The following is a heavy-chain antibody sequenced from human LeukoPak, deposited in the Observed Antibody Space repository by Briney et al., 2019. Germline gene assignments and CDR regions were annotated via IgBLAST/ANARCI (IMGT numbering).Heavy chain of an antibody. J-gene: IGHJ4*02. CDR3: ARDIVLVPAAIPYFDY. Sequence: SETLSLTCVVSGSSITTAYFWGWIRQPPGKGLEWIGSVYQSGSTYYNPSLKSRVSMSLDTSKTQFSLKLTSVTAADTAVYFCARDIVLVPAAIPYFDYWGQGILVTASS. D-gene: IGHD2-2*01. CDR2: VYQSGST. V-gene: IGHV4-38-2*02. CDR1: GSSITTAYF.